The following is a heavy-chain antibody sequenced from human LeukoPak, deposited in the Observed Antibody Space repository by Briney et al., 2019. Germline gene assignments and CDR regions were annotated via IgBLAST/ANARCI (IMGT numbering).Heavy chain of an antibody. D-gene: IGHD6-19*01. J-gene: IGHJ4*02. CDR1: GFSFSTYD. CDR3: AKDPNRWLVRRGPFDY. Sequence: GGSLRLSRVGSGFSFSTYDMGWVRQTPGKGLEWVSAISTTGGYTEDADSVKGRFTISRDNSQNTLFLQMHSLRAEDTAVYYCAKDPNRWLVRRGPFDYWGQGTLVTVSS. CDR2: ISTTGGYT. V-gene: IGHV3-23*01.